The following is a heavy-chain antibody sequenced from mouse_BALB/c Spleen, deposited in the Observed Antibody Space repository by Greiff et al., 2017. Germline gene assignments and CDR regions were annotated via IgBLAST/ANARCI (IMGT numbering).Heavy chain of an antibody. CDR3: ARGVYYGSSYEGAWFAY. CDR2: INPYNGDT. D-gene: IGHD1-1*01. CDR1: GYSFTGYF. Sequence: DVKLVESGPELVKPGASVKISCKASGYSFTGYFMNWVMQSHGKSLEWIGRINPYNGDTFYNQKFKGKATLTVDKSSSTAHMELRSLASEDSAVYYCARGVYYGSSYEGAWFAYWGQGTLVTVSA. J-gene: IGHJ3*01. V-gene: IGHV1-20*02.